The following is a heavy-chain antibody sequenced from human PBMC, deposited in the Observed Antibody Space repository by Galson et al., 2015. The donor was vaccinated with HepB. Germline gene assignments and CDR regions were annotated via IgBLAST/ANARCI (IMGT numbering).Heavy chain of an antibody. D-gene: IGHD3-22*01. CDR3: ARGGPQFEDSGFYIPTLDY. V-gene: IGHV3-13*04. CDR1: GFMFSNYD. Sequence: SLRLSCAASGFMFSNYDMHWVRQATGKGLEWVSSIGIADDTYYSDSVKGRFTISRENAKNSLYLQVKNLRAGDTAVYYCARGGPQFEDSGFYIPTLDYWGQGTLVTVSS. J-gene: IGHJ4*02. CDR2: IGIADDT.